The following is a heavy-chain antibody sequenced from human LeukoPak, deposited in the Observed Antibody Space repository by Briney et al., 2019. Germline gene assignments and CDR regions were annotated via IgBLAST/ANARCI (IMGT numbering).Heavy chain of an antibody. V-gene: IGHV4-34*01. CDR2: INHSGST. CDR3: ARGWSLYYYDSSGYYYAFDI. Sequence: PSETLSLTCAVYGGSFSGYYWSWIRQPPGKGLEWIGEINHSGSTSYNPSLKSRVTISVDTSKNQFSLKLSSVTAADTAVYYCARGWSLYYYDSSGYYYAFDIWGQGTMVTVSS. D-gene: IGHD3-22*01. CDR1: GGSFSGYY. J-gene: IGHJ3*02.